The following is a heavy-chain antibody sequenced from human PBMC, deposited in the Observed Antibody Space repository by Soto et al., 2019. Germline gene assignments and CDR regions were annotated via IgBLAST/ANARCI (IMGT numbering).Heavy chain of an antibody. J-gene: IGHJ6*03. D-gene: IGHD2-15*01. CDR1: GFTFNDYT. V-gene: IGHV3-9*01. Sequence: EVQLVESGGGLVQPGGSLRLSCAASGFTFNDYTMLWLRQAPGKGLEWVSGISWNGGSIGYADSVQSRFTISRDSATNSLYLEMSSLRAEDTALYYCAKGRRVRGTGLNYSVDVWGKGTTVTVSS. CDR3: AKGRRVRGTGLNYSVDV. CDR2: ISWNGGSI.